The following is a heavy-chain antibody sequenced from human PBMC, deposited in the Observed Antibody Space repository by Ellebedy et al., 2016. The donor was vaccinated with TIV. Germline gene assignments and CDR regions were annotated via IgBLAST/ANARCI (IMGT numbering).Heavy chain of an antibody. Sequence: PGGSLRLSCAASGFTFSSYRMNWVRQAPGQGLAWVSSISSGSASIYSAYSVKGRFTISRDNAENSLYLQINSLRAEDTAFYYCARDGSPSFVVTAIDHFWYFDLWGRGTLVTVSS. CDR2: ISSGSASI. CDR3: ARDGSPSFVVTAIDHFWYFDL. J-gene: IGHJ2*01. V-gene: IGHV3-21*01. D-gene: IGHD2-21*02. CDR1: GFTFSSYR.